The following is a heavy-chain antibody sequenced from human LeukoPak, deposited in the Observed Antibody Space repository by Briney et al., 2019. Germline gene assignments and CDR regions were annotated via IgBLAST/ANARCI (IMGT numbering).Heavy chain of an antibody. J-gene: IGHJ6*02. V-gene: IGHV4-39*01. D-gene: IGHD2-15*01. Sequence: SETLSLTCTVSGGSISSSSYYWGWLRQPPGKGLEWIGSIYYSGSTYYNPSLKSRVTISVDTSKNQFSLKLSSVTAADTAVYYCARTGYCSGGSYRSVFFDYYFGMDVWGQGTTVTVSS. CDR3: ARTGYCSGGSYRSVFFDYYFGMDV. CDR2: IYYSGST. CDR1: GGSISSSSYY.